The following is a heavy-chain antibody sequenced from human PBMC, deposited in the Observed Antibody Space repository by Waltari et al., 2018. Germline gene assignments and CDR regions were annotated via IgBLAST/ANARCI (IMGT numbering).Heavy chain of an antibody. V-gene: IGHV3-30*18. D-gene: IGHD6-19*01. J-gene: IGHJ4*02. CDR2: ISYDGNKK. CDR1: GFSFRNFG. CDR3: AKLFDSSGNDFDH. Sequence: QVQLVESGGGVVQPGRSLRLSCEASGFSFRNFGMHWVSQAPGKGLEWVAVISYDGNKKYYADSVKGRFTISRDNSKNMLYPQMSSLRTEDTAVYYCAKLFDSSGNDFDHWGQGTLVTVSS.